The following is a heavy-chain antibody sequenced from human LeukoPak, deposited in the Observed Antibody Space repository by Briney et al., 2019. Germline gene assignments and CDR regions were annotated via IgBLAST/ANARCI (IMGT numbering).Heavy chain of an antibody. CDR2: ISGGGDAA. J-gene: IGHJ4*02. CDR1: GFSLSGYA. Sequence: GGSLRLSCIASGFSLSGYAMSWVRQAPGKGLEWVSTISGGGDAAYYADSVKGRFTISRDNSKNTLYVQVNSLGTEDTAAYYCAKGSYYDSSGSFYFDYWGQGTLVTVSS. CDR3: AKGSYYDSSGSFYFDY. V-gene: IGHV3-23*01. D-gene: IGHD3-22*01.